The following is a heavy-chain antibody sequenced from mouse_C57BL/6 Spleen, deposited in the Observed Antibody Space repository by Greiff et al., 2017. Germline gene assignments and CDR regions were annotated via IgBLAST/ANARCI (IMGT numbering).Heavy chain of an antibody. V-gene: IGHV1-42*01. D-gene: IGHD2-3*01. CDR3: ARRGIYDGYFHFDY. J-gene: IGHJ2*01. Sequence: VQLQQSGPELVKPGASVKISCKASGYSFTGYYMNWVKQSPEKSLEWIGEINPSTGGTTYNQKFKAKATLTVDKSSSTAYMQLKSLTSEDSAVYYCARRGIYDGYFHFDYWGQGTTLTVSS. CDR2: INPSTGGT. CDR1: GYSFTGYY.